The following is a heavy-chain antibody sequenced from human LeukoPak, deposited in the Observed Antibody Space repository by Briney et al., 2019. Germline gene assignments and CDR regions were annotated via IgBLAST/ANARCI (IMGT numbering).Heavy chain of an antibody. D-gene: IGHD3-22*01. CDR1: GFSFSSSS. CDR3: AAVFGSGYYYYFDY. V-gene: IGHV1-58*02. CDR2: LAVGSGNT. J-gene: IGHJ4*02. Sequence: ASVKVSCKASGFSFSSSSMQWVRQARGQRLEWIGWLAVGSGNTNYAQKFQGRVTITRDMSTSTAYMELSSLRSEDTALYYCAAVFGSGYYYYFDYWGQGTLVTVSS.